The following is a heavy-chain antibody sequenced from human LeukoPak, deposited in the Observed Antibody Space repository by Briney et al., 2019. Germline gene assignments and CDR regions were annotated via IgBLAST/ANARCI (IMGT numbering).Heavy chain of an antibody. CDR2: INPNSGGT. Sequence: EASVKVSCKASGYTFTGYYMHWVRQAPGQGLEWMGWINPNSGGTNYAQKFQGSVTMTRDTSISTAYMELSRLRSDDTAVYYCARGGRYYYDSSGYADYWGQGTLVTVSS. J-gene: IGHJ4*02. D-gene: IGHD3-22*01. CDR3: ARGGRYYYDSSGYADY. V-gene: IGHV1-2*02. CDR1: GYTFTGYY.